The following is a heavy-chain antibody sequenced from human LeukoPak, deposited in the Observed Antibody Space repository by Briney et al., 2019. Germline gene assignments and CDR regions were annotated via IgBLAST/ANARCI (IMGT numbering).Heavy chain of an antibody. CDR2: IHYTGAT. Sequence: SETLSLTCAVYGGSITGYYWSWIRHPPGKGLEWVGEIHYTGATSYNPSLKSRATISIDTSKNQVSLKLSSVTAADTAVYYCARGNILSGYCFDFRGQGALVTVSS. CDR3: ARGNILSGYCFDF. CDR1: GGSITGYY. D-gene: IGHD3-9*01. V-gene: IGHV4-34*01. J-gene: IGHJ4*02.